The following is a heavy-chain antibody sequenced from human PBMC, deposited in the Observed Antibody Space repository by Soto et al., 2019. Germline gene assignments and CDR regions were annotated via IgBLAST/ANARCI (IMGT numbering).Heavy chain of an antibody. CDR2: IIPIFGTA. J-gene: IGHJ6*02. CDR1: GGTFSSYA. V-gene: IGHV1-69*06. D-gene: IGHD2-2*02. Sequence: QVQLVQSGAEVKKPGSSVKVSCKASGGTFSSYAISWVRQAPGQGLEWMGGIIPIFGTANYAQKFQGRVTITGDKSTSTAYMELSSLRSEDTAVYYWARINCSRTSCYRSYGMDVWGQGTTVTVSS. CDR3: ARINCSRTSCYRSYGMDV.